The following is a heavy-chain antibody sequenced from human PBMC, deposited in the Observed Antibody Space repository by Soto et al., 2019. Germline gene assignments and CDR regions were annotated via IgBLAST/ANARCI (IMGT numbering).Heavy chain of an antibody. CDR2: ISGSGGST. CDR3: AKDFRVARHRSYCSGGSCYGYYFDY. CDR1: GFTFSSYA. J-gene: IGHJ4*02. Sequence: GGSLRLSCAASGFTFSSYAMSWVRQAPGKGLEWVSAISGSGGSTYYADSVKGRFTISRDNSKNALYLQMNSLRAEDTAVYYCAKDFRVARHRSYCSGGSCYGYYFDYWGQGTLVTVSS. D-gene: IGHD2-15*01. V-gene: IGHV3-23*01.